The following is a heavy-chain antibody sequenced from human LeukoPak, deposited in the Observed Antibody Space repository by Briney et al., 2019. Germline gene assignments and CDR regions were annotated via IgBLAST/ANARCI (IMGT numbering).Heavy chain of an antibody. D-gene: IGHD6-19*01. CDR2: IGGSGGGT. Sequence: GGSLRLSCAASGFTFSTYAMSWVRQAPGKGLEWVSTIGGSGGGTYYAESVKGRFIISRDTSKNTLFLQMNSLRAEDTALYYCARNGFGSGWLGDYWGQGTLVTVSS. V-gene: IGHV3-23*01. J-gene: IGHJ4*02. CDR1: GFTFSTYA. CDR3: ARNGFGSGWLGDY.